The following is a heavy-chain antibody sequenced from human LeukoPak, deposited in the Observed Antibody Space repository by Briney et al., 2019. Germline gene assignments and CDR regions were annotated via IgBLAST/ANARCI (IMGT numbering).Heavy chain of an antibody. CDR1: GFTVSSNY. J-gene: IGHJ6*03. CDR2: IYSGGST. CDR3: ARESSDYSYYYYYMDV. Sequence: GGSLRLSCAASGFTVSSNYMSWVRQAPGKGLEWVSVIYSGGSTYYADSVKGRFTISRDNSKNTLYLQMNSLRAEDTAVYYCARESSDYSYYYYYMDVWGKGTTVTVSS. V-gene: IGHV3-66*01. D-gene: IGHD4-11*01.